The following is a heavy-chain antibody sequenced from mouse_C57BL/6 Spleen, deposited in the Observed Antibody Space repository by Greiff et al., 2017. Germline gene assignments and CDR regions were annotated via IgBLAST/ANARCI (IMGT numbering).Heavy chain of an antibody. V-gene: IGHV3-6*01. CDR2: ISYDGSN. J-gene: IGHJ3*01. D-gene: IGHD4-1*01. Sequence: EVKLQESGPGLVKPSQSLSLTCSVTGYSITSGYYWNWIRQFPGNKLEGMGYISYDGSNNYNPSLKNRISITRDTSKNQFFLKLNSVTTEDTATYYCAELGQAWFAYWGQGTLVTVSA. CDR3: AELGQAWFAY. CDR1: GYSITSGYY.